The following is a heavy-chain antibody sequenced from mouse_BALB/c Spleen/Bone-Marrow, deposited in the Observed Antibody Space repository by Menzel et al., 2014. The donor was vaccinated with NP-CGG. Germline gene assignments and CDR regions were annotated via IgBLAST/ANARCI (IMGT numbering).Heavy chain of an antibody. CDR1: GFNIKDTY. V-gene: IGHV14-3*02. Sequence: EVQLQQSGAELVKPGASVKLSCTASGFNIKDTYMHWVKQRPEQGLEWIGRIDPANGNIKYDPKSQGKATITADTSSNTAYLQLSSLTSEDTAVYYCANYYYGSSLFAYWGQGTLVTVSA. D-gene: IGHD1-1*01. CDR3: ANYYYGSSLFAY. J-gene: IGHJ3*01. CDR2: IDPANGNI.